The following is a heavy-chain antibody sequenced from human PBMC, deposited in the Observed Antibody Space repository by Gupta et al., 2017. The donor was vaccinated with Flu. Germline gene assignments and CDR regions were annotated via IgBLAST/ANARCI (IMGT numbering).Heavy chain of an antibody. D-gene: IGHD1-26*01. CDR3: AKDWRWESNIYCMNV. CDR2: ISHVGSYK. Sequence: QVVESGGGVVPPGRSLRLLSDASGFSFRGYDMHRVRQAPGKGLEWVAVISHVGSYKDDAESVKGRFTISSDNPKNTLYLQMNSLRPEDTAVFYCAKDWRWESNIYCMNVWGPGTTVIVSS. V-gene: IGHV3-30*18. CDR1: GFSFRGYD. J-gene: IGHJ6*02.